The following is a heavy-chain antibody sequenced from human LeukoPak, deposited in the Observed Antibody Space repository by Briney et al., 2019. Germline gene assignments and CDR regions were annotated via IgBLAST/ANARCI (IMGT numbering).Heavy chain of an antibody. CDR1: GGSISSSNW. D-gene: IGHD3-10*01. Sequence: SGTLSLTCAVSGGSISSSNWWSWVRQPPGKGLEWIGEIYHSGNTNYNPSLKSRVTISVDKSKNQFSLKLSSVTAADTAVYYCARAVYYGSSWFDPWGQGTLVTVSS. CDR2: IYHSGNT. CDR3: ARAVYYGSSWFDP. J-gene: IGHJ5*02. V-gene: IGHV4-4*02.